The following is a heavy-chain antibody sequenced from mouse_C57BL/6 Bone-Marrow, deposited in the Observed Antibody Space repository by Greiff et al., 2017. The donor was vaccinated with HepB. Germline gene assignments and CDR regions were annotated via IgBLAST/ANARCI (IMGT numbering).Heavy chain of an antibody. J-gene: IGHJ3*01. CDR1: GYTFTSYW. V-gene: IGHV1-52*01. CDR3: ARPYYGNYSWFAY. CDR2: IDPSDSET. D-gene: IGHD2-10*01. Sequence: VQLQQPGAELVRPGSSVKLSCKASGYTFTSYWMHWVKQRPIQGLEWIGNIDPSDSETHYNQKFKDKATLTVDKSSSTAYMQLSSLTSEDSAVYYCARPYYGNYSWFAYWGQVTLVTVSA.